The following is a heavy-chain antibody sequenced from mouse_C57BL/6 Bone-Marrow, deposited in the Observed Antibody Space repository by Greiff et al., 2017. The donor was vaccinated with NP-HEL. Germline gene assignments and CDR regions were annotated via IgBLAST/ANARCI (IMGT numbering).Heavy chain of an antibody. D-gene: IGHD1-1*01. V-gene: IGHV5-4*03. Sequence: DVQLVESGGGLVKPGGSLKLSCAASGFTFSSYAMSWVRQTPEKRLEWVATISDGGSYTYYPDNVKGRFTISRDNAKNNLYLQMSHLKSEDTAMYYCARRDYYGSSYVDWYFDVWGTGTTVTVSS. CDR1: GFTFSSYA. CDR2: ISDGGSYT. J-gene: IGHJ1*03. CDR3: ARRDYYGSSYVDWYFDV.